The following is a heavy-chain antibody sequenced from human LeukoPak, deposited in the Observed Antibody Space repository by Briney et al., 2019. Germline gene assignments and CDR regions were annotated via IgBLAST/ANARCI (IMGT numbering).Heavy chain of an antibody. D-gene: IGHD6-13*01. V-gene: IGHV1-18*01. Sequence: GASVKVSCKASGYTFTSYGISWVRQAPGQGLEWMGWISAYNGNTNYAQKLQGRVTMTTDTSTSTAYMELRSLRSDDTAVYYCASVLLGIAAAGTFDYWGQGTLVTVSS. CDR3: ASVLLGIAAAGTFDY. CDR1: GYTFTSYG. CDR2: ISAYNGNT. J-gene: IGHJ4*02.